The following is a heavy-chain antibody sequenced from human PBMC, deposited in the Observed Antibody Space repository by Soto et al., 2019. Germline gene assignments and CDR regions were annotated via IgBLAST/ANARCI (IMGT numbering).Heavy chain of an antibody. CDR1: GFTFSSYG. V-gene: IGHV3-30*18. D-gene: IGHD3-3*01. CDR2: ISYDGSNK. CDR3: AKDTIFGVVTSSWFDP. Sequence: GGSLRLSCAASGFTFSSYGMHWVRQAPGKGLEWVAVISYDGSNKYYADSVKGRFTISRDNSKNTLYLQMNSLRAEDTAVYYCAKDTIFGVVTSSWFDPWGQGT. J-gene: IGHJ5*02.